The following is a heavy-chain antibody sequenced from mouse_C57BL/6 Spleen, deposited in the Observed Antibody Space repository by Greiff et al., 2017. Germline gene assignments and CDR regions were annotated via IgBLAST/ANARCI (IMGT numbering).Heavy chain of an antibody. CDR1: GYTFTSYW. V-gene: IGHV1-52*01. Sequence: QVQLQQPGAELVRPGSSVKLSCKASGYTFTSYWMHWVKQRPIQGLEWIGNIDPSDSETHYNQKFKDKATLTVDKSSSTAYMQLGSLTSEDSAVYYCARSVNWDDYFDYWGQGTTLTVSS. CDR3: ARSVNWDDYFDY. D-gene: IGHD4-1*01. J-gene: IGHJ2*01. CDR2: IDPSDSET.